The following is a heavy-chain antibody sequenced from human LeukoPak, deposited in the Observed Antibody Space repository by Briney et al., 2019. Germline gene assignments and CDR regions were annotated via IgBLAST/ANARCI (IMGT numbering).Heavy chain of an antibody. CDR1: GFTFEDYA. V-gene: IGHV3-9*01. CDR2: ISWNSGSI. CDR3: AKDSRYYDSSGNFDY. Sequence: GGSLRLSCAASGFTFEDYAMHWVRQAPGKGLERVSGISWNSGSIGYADSVKGRFTISRDNAKNSLYLQMNSLRAEDTALYYCAKDSRYYDSSGNFDYWGQGTLVTVSS. D-gene: IGHD3-22*01. J-gene: IGHJ4*02.